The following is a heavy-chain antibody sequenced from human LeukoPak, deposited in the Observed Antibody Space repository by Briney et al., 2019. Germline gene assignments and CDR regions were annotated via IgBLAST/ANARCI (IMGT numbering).Heavy chain of an antibody. CDR2: ISWNSGSI. V-gene: IGHV3-9*01. D-gene: IGHD4-11*01. Sequence: GGSLRLSCAASGFTFDDYAMHWVRQAPGKGLEWVSGISWNSGSIGYADSAKGRFTISRDNAKNSLYLQMNSLRAEDTALYYCAKATDYSNYPLDYWGQGTLVTVSS. CDR1: GFTFDDYA. J-gene: IGHJ4*02. CDR3: AKATDYSNYPLDY.